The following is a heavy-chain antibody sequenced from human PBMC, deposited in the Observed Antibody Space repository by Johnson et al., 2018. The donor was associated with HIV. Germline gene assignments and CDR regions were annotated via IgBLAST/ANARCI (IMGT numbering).Heavy chain of an antibody. CDR1: GFTFSIYA. Sequence: QVQLVESGGGVVQPGRSLRLSCAASGFTFSIYAMHWVRQAPGKGLEWVAVISYDGRNKYYAASVKGRFTISRDNSKNTLYLQMNSLRAEDTAGYYCASEGKWELRRGAFDIWGQGTMVTVSS. CDR3: ASEGKWELRRGAFDI. CDR2: ISYDGRNK. J-gene: IGHJ3*02. V-gene: IGHV3-30*04. D-gene: IGHD1-26*01.